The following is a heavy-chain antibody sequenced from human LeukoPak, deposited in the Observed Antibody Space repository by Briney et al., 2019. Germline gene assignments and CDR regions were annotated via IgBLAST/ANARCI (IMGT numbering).Heavy chain of an antibody. CDR3: AKDSNSGSYFDY. CDR1: GFTFSSYA. V-gene: IGHV3-23*01. CDR2: VSNSGGST. D-gene: IGHD1-26*01. J-gene: IGHJ4*02. Sequence: RGSVRLSCAASGFTFSSYAMSWVRQAPGKGLEWVSAVSNSGGSTYYADSVKGRFTMSRDNSKNTLYLQMNSLRAEDTAVYYCAKDSNSGSYFDYWGQGTLVTVSS.